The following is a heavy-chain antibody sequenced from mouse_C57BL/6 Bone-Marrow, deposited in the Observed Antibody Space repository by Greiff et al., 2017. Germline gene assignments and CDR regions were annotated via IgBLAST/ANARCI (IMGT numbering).Heavy chain of an antibody. D-gene: IGHD1-1*01. Sequence: EVMLVESGGGLVQPGGSLSLSCAASGFTFTDYYMSWVRQPPGKALEWLGFIRNKANGYTTEYSASVKDRFTISSDNSQSILYLQMNALRAEDSATYYCASYAVWYYGSSDYFDYWGQGTTLTVSS. J-gene: IGHJ2*01. CDR2: IRNKANGYTT. CDR1: GFTFTDYY. V-gene: IGHV7-3*01. CDR3: ASYAVWYYGSSDYFDY.